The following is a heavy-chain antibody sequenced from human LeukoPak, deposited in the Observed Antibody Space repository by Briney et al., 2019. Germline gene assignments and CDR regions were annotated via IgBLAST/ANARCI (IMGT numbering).Heavy chain of an antibody. V-gene: IGHV4-39*01. CDR2: IFYSGST. CDR3: ARLVSSGWPWKIDAFDI. Sequence: PSETLSLTCTVSSGSISTSNYYWGWVRQPPGKALEWIGNIFYSGSTYYNPSLKSRVTISVDTSKNQFSLKLSSVTAADTAVYYCARLVSSGWPWKIDAFDIWGQGTMVTVSS. J-gene: IGHJ3*02. CDR1: SGSISTSNYY. D-gene: IGHD6-19*01.